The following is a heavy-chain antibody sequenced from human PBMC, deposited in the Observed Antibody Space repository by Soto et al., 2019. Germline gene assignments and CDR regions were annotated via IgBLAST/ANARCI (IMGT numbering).Heavy chain of an antibody. CDR1: GFTFSTYN. CDR2: MSNTGRTI. Sequence: EVQVVESGGGLVQPGGSLRLSCEGSGFTFSTYNMDWVRQAPGKGLEWVSYMSNTGRTIFYADSVRGSFTISRDNAKNALFLQMNSLRDEDTAVYYCARDGNRGYDMDVWGQGTTVTVSS. CDR3: ARDGNRGYDMDV. V-gene: IGHV3-48*02. J-gene: IGHJ6*02.